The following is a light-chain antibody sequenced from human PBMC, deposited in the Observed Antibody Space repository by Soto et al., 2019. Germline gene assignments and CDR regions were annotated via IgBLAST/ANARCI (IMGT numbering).Light chain of an antibody. CDR3: QQRSNWPPYP. CDR2: DSS. Sequence: EIVLTQSPATLSLSPGERATLSCRASQSVSSYLAWYQPKPGQAPRLLIYDSSNRATGIPARFSGSGSGTDFTLTISSLETEDFAVYYCQQRSNWPPYPFGQGTKLEIK. CDR1: QSVSSY. J-gene: IGKJ2*01. V-gene: IGKV3-11*01.